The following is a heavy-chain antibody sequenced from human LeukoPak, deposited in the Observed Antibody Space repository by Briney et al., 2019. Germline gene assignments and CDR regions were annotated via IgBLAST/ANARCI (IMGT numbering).Heavy chain of an antibody. J-gene: IGHJ4*02. CDR3: ARSINNYCISTVSALDY. D-gene: IGHD2/OR15-2a*01. V-gene: IGHV3-33*01. CDR1: GFTFSSYG. CDR2: IWYDGTNK. Sequence: GGSLRLSCAATGFTFSSYGMPWVGQAPGKGLEWVAVIWYDGTNKNYAESVKGRFTISRDNARHTLYLKVNNQRAEDTAVYYCARSINNYCISTVSALDYWGQGTLVTVSS.